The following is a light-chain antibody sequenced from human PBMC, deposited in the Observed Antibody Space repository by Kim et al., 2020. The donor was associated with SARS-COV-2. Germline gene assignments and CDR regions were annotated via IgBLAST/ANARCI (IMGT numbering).Light chain of an antibody. CDR2: EVN. Sequence: QSALTQPPSASGSPGQSVTISCTGISSDVGGYNYVSWYQQHPGKAPKLMIYEVNKRPSGVPDRFSGSKSANTASLTVSGLQAEDEADYYCSSYAGSNKVLFGGGNQLTVL. J-gene: IGLJ2*01. V-gene: IGLV2-8*01. CDR1: SSDVGGYNY. CDR3: SSYAGSNKVL.